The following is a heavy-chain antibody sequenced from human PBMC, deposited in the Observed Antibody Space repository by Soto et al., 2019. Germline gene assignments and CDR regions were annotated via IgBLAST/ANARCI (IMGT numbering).Heavy chain of an antibody. Sequence: QVQLVQSGAEVKKPGSSVKVSCKASGGTFSSYTISWVRQAPGQGLEWMGRIIPILGIANYAQKFQGRVTITADKSTSTAYMELSSLRSEDTAVYYCARDLGPLMGATDHDAFDIWGQGTMVTVSS. CDR2: IIPILGIA. J-gene: IGHJ3*02. V-gene: IGHV1-69*08. D-gene: IGHD1-26*01. CDR1: GGTFSSYT. CDR3: ARDLGPLMGATDHDAFDI.